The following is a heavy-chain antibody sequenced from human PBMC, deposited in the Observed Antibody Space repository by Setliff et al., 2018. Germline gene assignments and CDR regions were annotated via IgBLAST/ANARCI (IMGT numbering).Heavy chain of an antibody. CDR1: GGTFSSYA. CDR3: ASSYDSSGYYASTYYYYYYMDV. D-gene: IGHD3-22*01. Sequence: SVKVSCKASGGTFSSYAISWVRQAPGQGLEWMGGIIPILGIANYAQKFQGRVTITTDESTSTAYMGLSSLRSEDTAVYYCASSYDSSGYYASTYYYYYYMDVWGKGTTVTVSS. V-gene: IGHV1-69*10. J-gene: IGHJ6*03. CDR2: IIPILGIA.